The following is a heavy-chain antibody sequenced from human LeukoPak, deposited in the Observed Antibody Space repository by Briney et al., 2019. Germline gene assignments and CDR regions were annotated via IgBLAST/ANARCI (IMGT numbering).Heavy chain of an antibody. Sequence: GGSLRLSGAASGFTFSSYSMNWVRQAPGKGLEWVSSISSSSSYIFYADSVKGRFTISRDNAKNSLYLQMNSLRAEDTAVYYCARPGVVDPLIWGQGTLVTVSS. J-gene: IGHJ4*02. CDR1: GFTFSSYS. CDR3: ARPGVVDPLI. V-gene: IGHV3-21*01. CDR2: ISSSSSYI. D-gene: IGHD3-3*01.